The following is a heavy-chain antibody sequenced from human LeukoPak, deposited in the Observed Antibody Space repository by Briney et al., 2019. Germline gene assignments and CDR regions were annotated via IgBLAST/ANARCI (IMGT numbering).Heavy chain of an antibody. J-gene: IGHJ5*02. V-gene: IGHV4-30-4*08. CDR3: ARVPPAAIGVYNWFDP. D-gene: IGHD2-2*01. Sequence: SETLSLTCTVSGGSIRSGDSYWRWIRQPPGKGLQWIVYIYYSGSSYYNPTLKSRVTISVDTSRNQNSLNLRSVTAADTAVYYCARVPPAAIGVYNWFDPWGQGTLVTVSS. CDR1: GGSIRSGDSY. CDR2: IYYSGSS.